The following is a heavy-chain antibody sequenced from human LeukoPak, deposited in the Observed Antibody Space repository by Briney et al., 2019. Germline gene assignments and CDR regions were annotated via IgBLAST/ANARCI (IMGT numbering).Heavy chain of an antibody. J-gene: IGHJ6*03. CDR1: GFTFSSYW. D-gene: IGHD3-10*01. V-gene: IGHV3-7*01. CDR2: IKQDGSEK. Sequence: GGSLRLSCAASGFTFSSYWMSWVRQAPGKGLEWVANIKQDGSEKYYVDSVKGRFTISRDNAKNSLYLPMNSLRAEDTAVYYCASANTYYYGSGSSYYMDVWGKGTTVTVSS. CDR3: ASANTYYYGSGSSYYMDV.